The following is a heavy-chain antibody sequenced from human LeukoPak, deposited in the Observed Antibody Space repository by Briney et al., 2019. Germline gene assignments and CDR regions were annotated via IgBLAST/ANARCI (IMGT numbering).Heavy chain of an antibody. J-gene: IGHJ4*02. Sequence: KSGGSLRLSCAASGFTFSSYSMNWVRQAPGKGLEWVSSISSSSSYIYYADSVKGRFTISRDNAKNSLYLQMNSLRAEDTALYYCAGYLLYDSSGYYYELGKGFAYWGQGTLVTVSS. CDR1: GFTFSSYS. CDR3: AGYLLYDSSGYYYELGKGFAY. D-gene: IGHD3-22*01. CDR2: ISSSSSYI. V-gene: IGHV3-21*04.